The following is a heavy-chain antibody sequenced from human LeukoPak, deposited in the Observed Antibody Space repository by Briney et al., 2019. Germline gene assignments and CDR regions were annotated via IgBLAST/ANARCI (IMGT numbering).Heavy chain of an antibody. CDR2: ISSSSSYI. CDR1: GFTFSSYS. J-gene: IGHJ6*02. CDR3: ARSHGDYGDSHYYYGMDV. D-gene: IGHD4-17*01. Sequence: TPGGSLRLSCAASGFTFSSYSMNWVRQAPGKGLEWVSSISSSSSYIYYADSVKGRFTISRDNAKNSLYLQMNSLRAEDTAVYYCARSHGDYGDSHYYYGMDVWGQGTTVTVSS. V-gene: IGHV3-21*01.